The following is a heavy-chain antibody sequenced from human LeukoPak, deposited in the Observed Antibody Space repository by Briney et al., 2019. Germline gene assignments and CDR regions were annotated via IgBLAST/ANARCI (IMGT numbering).Heavy chain of an antibody. J-gene: IGHJ5*02. D-gene: IGHD1-26*01. V-gene: IGHV3-23*01. CDR2: ISDSGGST. CDR1: GITLSNYG. Sequence: PGGSLRLSCAVSGITLSNYGMSWVRQAPGKGLEWVAGISDSGGSTNYADSVKSRFTISRDNPKNTLYLQMNSLRAEDTAVYYCAREGGTGYYGNWFDPWGQGTLVTVSS. CDR3: AREGGTGYYGNWFDP.